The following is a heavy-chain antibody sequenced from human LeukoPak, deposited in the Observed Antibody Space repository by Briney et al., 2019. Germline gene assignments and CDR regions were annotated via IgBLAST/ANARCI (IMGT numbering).Heavy chain of an antibody. J-gene: IGHJ4*02. CDR3: ARRQGCSSTSCPPDY. V-gene: IGHV5-51*01. D-gene: IGHD2-2*01. CDR2: IYPVDSDT. CDR1: GYSFTTYW. Sequence: GESLKISCRGSGYSFTTYWIGWVRQMPGKGLEWMGIIYPVDSDTTYTPSFQGQVTMPADQSIHTAYLQWSSLQASDTAMYYCARRQGCSSTSCPPDYWGQGTLVTASP.